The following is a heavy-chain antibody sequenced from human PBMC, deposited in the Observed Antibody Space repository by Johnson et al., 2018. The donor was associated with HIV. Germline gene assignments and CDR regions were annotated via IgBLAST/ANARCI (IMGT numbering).Heavy chain of an antibody. CDR2: VSWNGVAT. CDR3: ASELGIRLDAFDI. CDR1: GFTFDDYG. Sequence: VESGGGVVRPGTSLRLSCAASGFTFDDYGLSWVRQVPGKGLEWVSGVSWNGVATGYADSVKGRLSISRDNVKNSMYLQMNSLRAEDTALYYCASELGIRLDAFDIWGQGTMVTVSS. V-gene: IGHV3-20*04. J-gene: IGHJ3*02. D-gene: IGHD7-27*01.